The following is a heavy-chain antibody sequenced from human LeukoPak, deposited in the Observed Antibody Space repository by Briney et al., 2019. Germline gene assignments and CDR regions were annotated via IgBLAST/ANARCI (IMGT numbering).Heavy chain of an antibody. V-gene: IGHV3-48*01. Sequence: GGSLRLSCAASGFTFSSYSMNWVRQAPGKGLEWVSYISSSSSTIYYADSVKGRFTISRDNAKNSLYLQMNSLRAEDTAVYYCAGGRDYYYMDVWGKGTTVTISS. CDR1: GFTFSSYS. CDR3: AGGRDYYYMDV. CDR2: ISSSSSTI. J-gene: IGHJ6*03.